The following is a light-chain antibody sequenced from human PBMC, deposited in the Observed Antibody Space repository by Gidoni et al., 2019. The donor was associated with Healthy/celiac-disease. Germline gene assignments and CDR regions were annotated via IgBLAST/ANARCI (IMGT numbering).Light chain of an antibody. V-gene: IGKV3-20*01. J-gene: IGKJ2*01. CDR2: GAS. Sequence: ESVLTQSPGTLSVSTGERATLSCRASQSVSSSYLAWYQQKPGQAPRLLIYGASSRATGVPDRFSGSGSGTDFTLTIIRLVPAEFAVYYCQQYGSSPLYTFGQGTKLEIK. CDR3: QQYGSSPLYT. CDR1: QSVSSSY.